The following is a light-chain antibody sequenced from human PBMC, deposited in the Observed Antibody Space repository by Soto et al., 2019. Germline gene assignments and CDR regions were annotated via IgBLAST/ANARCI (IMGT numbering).Light chain of an antibody. V-gene: IGKV3-20*01. CDR2: GAS. Sequence: EIVLTQSPGTLSLSPGERATLSCRASQSVSSSYLAWYQQKPGQAPRLLLYGASGRATDIPDRFSGSGSGTDLTLTISRLEPEDFAVYYCQQYGSSYTFGQGTKLEIK. J-gene: IGKJ2*01. CDR1: QSVSSSY. CDR3: QQYGSSYT.